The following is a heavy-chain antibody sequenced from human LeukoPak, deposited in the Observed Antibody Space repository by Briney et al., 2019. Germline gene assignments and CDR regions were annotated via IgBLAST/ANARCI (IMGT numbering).Heavy chain of an antibody. CDR1: GFTFSSYA. J-gene: IGHJ4*02. Sequence: PGGSLRLSCAASGFTFSSYAMSWVRQAPGQGLGWVSAISGSGGSTYYADSVKGWFTISRDNSKNTLYLQMNSLRAEDTAVYYCAKDAQNYYDSSGFDYWGQGTLVTVSS. D-gene: IGHD3-22*01. V-gene: IGHV3-23*01. CDR2: ISGSGGST. CDR3: AKDAQNYYDSSGFDY.